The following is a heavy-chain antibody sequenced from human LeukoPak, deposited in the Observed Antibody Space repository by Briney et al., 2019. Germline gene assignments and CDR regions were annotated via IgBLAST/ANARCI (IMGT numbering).Heavy chain of an antibody. CDR1: GFTFSIYA. J-gene: IGHJ4*02. D-gene: IGHD6-13*01. V-gene: IGHV3-64D*06. CDR3: VKDLYKGDTSTWYYFDY. CDR2: INTSGDKT. Sequence: PGGSLSLSCSGSGFTFSIYAIHWVRQAPGKGPEYVSLINTSGDKTYYADSVKGRFTISRDNSKNTVSLQMSSLRAEDTAMYYCVKDLYKGDTSTWYYFDYWGEGTLVTVSS.